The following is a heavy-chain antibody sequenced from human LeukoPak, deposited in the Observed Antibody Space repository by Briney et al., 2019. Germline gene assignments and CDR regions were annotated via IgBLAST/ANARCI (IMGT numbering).Heavy chain of an antibody. Sequence: SETLSLTCTVSGGSISSNNYYWGWIRQPPGKGLEWIGSIYYGGYTYYNPSLKSRVTISVDTSKNQFSLKLSSVTAADTAVYYCARGYCSSTSCYNNWFDPWGQGTLVTVSS. V-gene: IGHV4-39*07. CDR1: GGSISSNNYY. CDR2: IYYGGYT. CDR3: ARGYCSSTSCYNNWFDP. D-gene: IGHD2-2*01. J-gene: IGHJ5*02.